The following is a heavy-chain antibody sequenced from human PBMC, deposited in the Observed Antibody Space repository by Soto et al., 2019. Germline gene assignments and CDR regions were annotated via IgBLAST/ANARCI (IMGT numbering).Heavy chain of an antibody. D-gene: IGHD1-26*01. CDR3: AREGEWELLGTNAFDI. J-gene: IGHJ3*02. CDR1: GYSISSGNY. CDR2: IYHSGST. Sequence: SSETLSLTCAVSGYSISSGNYWGWIRQPPGKGLEWIGSIYHSGSTYYNPPLKSRVTISVDTSKNQFSLKLSSVTAADTAVYYCAREGEWELLGTNAFDIWGQGTMVTVSS. V-gene: IGHV4-38-2*02.